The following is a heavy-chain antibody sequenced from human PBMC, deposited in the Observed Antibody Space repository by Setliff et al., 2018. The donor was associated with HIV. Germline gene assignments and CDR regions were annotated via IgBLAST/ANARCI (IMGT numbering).Heavy chain of an antibody. D-gene: IGHD1-26*01. J-gene: IGHJ4*02. Sequence: GESLKISCETSGFTFGDFYMSWIRQAPGKGLEWVSYISSSSSYTNYADSVKGRFTISRDNAKNSLYLQMNSLRAEDRAVYYCAGGGGGATTRGYWGQGTLVTVSS. CDR3: AGGGGGATTRGY. V-gene: IGHV3-11*03. CDR2: ISSSSSYT. CDR1: GFTFGDFY.